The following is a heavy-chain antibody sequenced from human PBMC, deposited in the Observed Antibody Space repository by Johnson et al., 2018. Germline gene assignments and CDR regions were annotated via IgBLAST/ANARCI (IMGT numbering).Heavy chain of an antibody. CDR3: AKQTLANYYMDV. V-gene: IGHV3-30*18. CDR1: GFIFSNYG. CDR2: ISYDGSKK. D-gene: IGHD5-12*01. J-gene: IGHJ6*03. Sequence: QVQLLESGGGVVQPGRSLRLSCAASGFIFSNYGMHWVRQAPGKGLEWVAVISYDGSKKYSADSVKGRFTISRDNSKNTLYLQMTSLRAEDTAVYYCAKQTLANYYMDVWGKGTTVTVSS.